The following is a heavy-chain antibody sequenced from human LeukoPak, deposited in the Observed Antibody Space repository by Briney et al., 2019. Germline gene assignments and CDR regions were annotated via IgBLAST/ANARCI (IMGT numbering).Heavy chain of an antibody. CDR2: ISGSGGST. CDR3: AKGVVPAASTYYYYYYGMDV. CDR1: GFTFSSYA. D-gene: IGHD2-2*01. Sequence: GGSLRLSCAASGFTFSSYAMSWVRQAPGKGLEWVSAISGSGGSTYYADSVKGRFTISRDNSRNTLYLQMNSLRAEDTAVYYCAKGVVPAASTYYYYYYGMDVWGKGTTVTVSS. V-gene: IGHV3-23*01. J-gene: IGHJ6*04.